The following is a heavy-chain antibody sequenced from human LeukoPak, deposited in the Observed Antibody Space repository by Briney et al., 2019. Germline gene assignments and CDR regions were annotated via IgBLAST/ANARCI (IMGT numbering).Heavy chain of an antibody. Sequence: GGSLRLSCAASGFNFRSYEMNWVRQAPGKGLEWVSYISNTDETRTYADSVKGRFTISRDNAKNSLHLQMNSLRTEDTAVYYCARHVSLGGRDFDYWGQETLVTVSS. D-gene: IGHD3-16*01. J-gene: IGHJ4*02. CDR3: ARHVSLGGRDFDY. CDR1: GFNFRSYE. V-gene: IGHV3-48*03. CDR2: ISNTDETR.